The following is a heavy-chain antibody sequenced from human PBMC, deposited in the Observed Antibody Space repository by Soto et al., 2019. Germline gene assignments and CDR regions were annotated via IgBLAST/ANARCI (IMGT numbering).Heavy chain of an antibody. CDR1: GGSISSSSYY. CDR2: IYYSGST. CDR3: ASDNWNDFLIDY. D-gene: IGHD1-20*01. J-gene: IGHJ4*02. Sequence: SETLSLTCTVSGGSISSSSYYWGWIRQPPGKGLEWIGSIYYSGSTYYNPSLKSRDTISVDTSKNQFSLKLSSVTAADTAVYYCASDNWNDFLIDYWGQGTLVTVSS. V-gene: IGHV4-39*01.